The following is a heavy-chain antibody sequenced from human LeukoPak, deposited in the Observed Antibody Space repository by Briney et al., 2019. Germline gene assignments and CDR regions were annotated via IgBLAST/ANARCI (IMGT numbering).Heavy chain of an antibody. D-gene: IGHD6-19*01. Sequence: PGGSLRLSCAASGFTFSSYSMNWARQAPGRGLEWVSVIYSSGGTFYSESVKGRFTISRDYSKNTLYLQMNSLRGDDTAVYYCAKDSNGPAFWGQGTLVTVSS. J-gene: IGHJ4*02. CDR1: GFTFSSYS. CDR3: AKDSNGPAF. V-gene: IGHV3-66*01. CDR2: IYSSGGT.